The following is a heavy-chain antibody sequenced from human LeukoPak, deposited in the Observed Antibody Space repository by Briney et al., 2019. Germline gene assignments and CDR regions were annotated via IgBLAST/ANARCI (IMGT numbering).Heavy chain of an antibody. CDR2: ISAYNGNT. CDR3: ARVMGRSSTKTLGY. CDR1: GYTFTSYG. D-gene: IGHD2-2*01. V-gene: IGHV1-18*01. Sequence: ASVKVSCKASGYTFTSYGISWVRQAPGQGLEWMGWISAYNGNTNYAQKLQGRVTMTTDTSTSTAYMELSSLRSEDTAVYYCARVMGRSSTKTLGYWGQGTLVTVSS. J-gene: IGHJ4*02.